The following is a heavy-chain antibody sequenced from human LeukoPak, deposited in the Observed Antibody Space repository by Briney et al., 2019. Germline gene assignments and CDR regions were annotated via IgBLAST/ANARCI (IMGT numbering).Heavy chain of an antibody. CDR1: GGFISSANFY. J-gene: IGHJ5*02. CDR3: ARDRDGANSNWLDP. Sequence: KTSETLSLTCTVSGGFISSANFYWNWIRQHPHPGKGLEWIGSIYFNGNTLYNPSLKSRLTISIDTSKNQFSLKLTSLTAADTAMYYCARDRDGANSNWLDPWGQGTLVTVSS. V-gene: IGHV4-31*03. CDR2: IYFNGNT. D-gene: IGHD7-27*01.